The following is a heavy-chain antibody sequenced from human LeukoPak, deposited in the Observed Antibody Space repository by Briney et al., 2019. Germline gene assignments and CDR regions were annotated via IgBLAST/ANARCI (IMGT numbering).Heavy chain of an antibody. CDR3: ARDPSDYGGNGYFDY. D-gene: IGHD4-23*01. CDR1: GGSISSYY. CDR2: IYTSGST. V-gene: IGHV4-4*07. Sequence: SETLSLTCTVSGGSISSYYWSWIRQPAGKGLEWIGRIYTSGSTNYNPSLKSRVTMSVDTSKNQFSLKLSPVTAADTAVYYCARDPSDYGGNGYFDYWGQGTLVTVSS. J-gene: IGHJ4*02.